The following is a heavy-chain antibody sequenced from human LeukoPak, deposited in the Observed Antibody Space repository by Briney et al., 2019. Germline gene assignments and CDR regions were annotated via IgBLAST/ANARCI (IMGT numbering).Heavy chain of an antibody. V-gene: IGHV1-69*06. Sequence: SVKVSCKASGGTFSSYAISWVRQAPGQGLEWMGGIIPIFGTANYAQKFQGRVTITADKSTSTAYIELSSLRSEDTAVYYRANGLPRFDPWGQGTLVTVSS. CDR1: GGTFSSYA. J-gene: IGHJ5*02. CDR3: ANGLPRFDP. CDR2: IIPIFGTA. D-gene: IGHD4-11*01.